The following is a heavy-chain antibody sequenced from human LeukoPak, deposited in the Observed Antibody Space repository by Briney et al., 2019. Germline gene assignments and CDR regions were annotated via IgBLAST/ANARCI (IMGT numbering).Heavy chain of an antibody. V-gene: IGHV1-24*01. Sequence: ASVKVSCKVSGYTLTELSMHWVRQAPGQGLEWMGGFDPEDGETIYAQKFQGRVTMTEDTSTDTAYMELSSLRSEDTAVYYCATGPSITMVRGVINPYYYYGMDVWGKGTTVTVSS. CDR1: GYTLTELS. J-gene: IGHJ6*04. D-gene: IGHD3-10*01. CDR3: ATGPSITMVRGVINPYYYYGMDV. CDR2: FDPEDGET.